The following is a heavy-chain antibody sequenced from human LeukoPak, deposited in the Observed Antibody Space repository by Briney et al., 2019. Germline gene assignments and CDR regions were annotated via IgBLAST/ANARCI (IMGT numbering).Heavy chain of an antibody. J-gene: IGHJ4*02. D-gene: IGHD5-12*01. CDR3: ARDKYSGFVFDC. CDR2: ISSSDSSK. V-gene: IGHV3-48*03. Sequence: PGGSLRLSCAASGFTFSRYEMNWVRQAPGKGLEWVSYISSSDSSKYYADSVKGRFTISRDNAKNSLSLQMNRLRVEDTALYYCARDKYSGFVFDCWGQGTPVTVSS. CDR1: GFTFSRYE.